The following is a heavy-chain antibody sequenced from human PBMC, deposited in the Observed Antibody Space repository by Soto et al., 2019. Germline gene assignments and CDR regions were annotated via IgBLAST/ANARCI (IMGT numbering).Heavy chain of an antibody. CDR3: ARGPRGYVYYHGMDV. Sequence: QVQVQESGPGLVKPSEILSLTCTVSGGSISSYYVSWIRQSAGKGLEWIGRIDTSGTTNYNPSLKSRVTMSVDASKNHFSLNLSSVTAADTAVYYCARGPRGYVYYHGMDVWGQGTTVTVSS. D-gene: IGHD3-10*01. V-gene: IGHV4-4*07. CDR2: IDTSGTT. CDR1: GGSISSYY. J-gene: IGHJ6*02.